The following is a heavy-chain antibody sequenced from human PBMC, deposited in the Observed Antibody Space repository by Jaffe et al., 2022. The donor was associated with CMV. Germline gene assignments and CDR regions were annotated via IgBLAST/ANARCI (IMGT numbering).Heavy chain of an antibody. J-gene: IGHJ4*02. D-gene: IGHD3-10*01. Sequence: QITLKESGPTLVKPTQTLTLTCTFSGFSLTTSGVGVGWVRQPPGKALEWLALIYWDDDKRYSPSLKSRLTITKDTSKNQVVLRLTNMDPVDTGTYYCAHRLTALRGVAYDYWGQGTLVTVSS. CDR3: AHRLTALRGVAYDY. CDR2: IYWDDDK. CDR1: GFSLTTSGVG. V-gene: IGHV2-5*02.